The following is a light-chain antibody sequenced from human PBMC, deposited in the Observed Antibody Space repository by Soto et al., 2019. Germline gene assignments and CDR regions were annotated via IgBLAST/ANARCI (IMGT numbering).Light chain of an antibody. V-gene: IGKV3-15*01. CDR1: QGASTQ. Sequence: MTQSPATVSVAPGERVTFSWMASQGASTQSAWYQHAPGQARRLINSGASTGASGMPALCGGSWSGNEFTITISLLQSEDWAIYYCQQYHRRPITFGGGTKVDIK. CDR3: QQYHRRPIT. J-gene: IGKJ4*01. CDR2: GAS.